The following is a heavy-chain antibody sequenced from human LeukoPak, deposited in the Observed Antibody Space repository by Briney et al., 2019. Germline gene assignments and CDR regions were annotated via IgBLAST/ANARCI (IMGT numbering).Heavy chain of an antibody. D-gene: IGHD6-19*01. CDR1: GYTFTSYG. V-gene: IGHV1-18*01. CDR3: ARDALALIAVAGTGDY. CDR2: ISAYNGNT. J-gene: IGHJ4*02. Sequence: ASVTVSCKSSGYTFTSYGISWVRQAPGQGLEWMGWISAYNGNTNYAQKLQGRVTMTTDTSTSTAYMELRSLRSDDTAVYYCARDALALIAVAGTGDYWGQGTLVTVSS.